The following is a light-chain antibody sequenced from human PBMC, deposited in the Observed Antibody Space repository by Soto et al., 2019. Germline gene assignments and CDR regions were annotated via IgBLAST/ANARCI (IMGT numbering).Light chain of an antibody. CDR2: EVS. CDR3: NSYTITSARV. V-gene: IGLV2-14*01. J-gene: IGLJ1*01. CDR1: SSDVGGYNF. Sequence: QSALTQPASVSGSPEQSITISCTGTSSDVGGYNFVSWYQHHPGKAPKLVIYEVSKRPSGVSNRFSGSKSGYTATLTISGLQAEDEADYYCNSYTITSARVFGTGTKVTVL.